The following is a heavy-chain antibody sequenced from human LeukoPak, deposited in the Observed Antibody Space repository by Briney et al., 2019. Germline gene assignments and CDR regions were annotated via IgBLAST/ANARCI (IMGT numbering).Heavy chain of an antibody. V-gene: IGHV1-46*01. CDR2: INPSGGST. CDR1: GYTFTSYY. J-gene: IGHJ4*02. Sequence: ASVKVSCKASGYTFTSYYMHWVRQAPGQGLEWMGIINPSGGSTSYAQKFQGRVTMTRDTSTSTVYMELSSLRSEGTAVYYCARDAKGYSYGKAPWYYFDYWGQGTLVTVSS. D-gene: IGHD5-18*01. CDR3: ARDAKGYSYGKAPWYYFDY.